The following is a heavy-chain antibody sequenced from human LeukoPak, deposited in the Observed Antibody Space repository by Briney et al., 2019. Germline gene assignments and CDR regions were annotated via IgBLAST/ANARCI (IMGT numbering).Heavy chain of an antibody. CDR2: ISYDGSNK. J-gene: IGHJ5*02. Sequence: GGSLRLSCAASGFTFSSYGMHWVRQAPGKGLEWVAVISYDGSNKYYADSVKGRFTISRDNSKNTLYLQMNSLRAEDTAVYYCASLSGYSSSWTEEWFDPWGQGTLVTVSS. CDR3: ASLSGYSSSWTEEWFDP. V-gene: IGHV3-30*03. CDR1: GFTFSSYG. D-gene: IGHD6-13*01.